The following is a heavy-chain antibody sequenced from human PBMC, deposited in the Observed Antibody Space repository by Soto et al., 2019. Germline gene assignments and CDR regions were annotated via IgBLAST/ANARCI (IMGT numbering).Heavy chain of an antibody. V-gene: IGHV3-23*01. D-gene: IGHD6-13*01. J-gene: IGHJ4*02. CDR1: GCTFSSYA. CDR2: ISGSGGST. CDR3: AKDIAAADYEENY. Sequence: EVQLLESGGGLVQPGGSLRLSCADSGCTFSSYAMSWVRQAPGKGLEGVSAISGSGGSTYYADSVKVRFTISRDNSKNTLYLQMNSLRAEDTAVYYCAKDIAAADYEENYWGQGTLVTVSS.